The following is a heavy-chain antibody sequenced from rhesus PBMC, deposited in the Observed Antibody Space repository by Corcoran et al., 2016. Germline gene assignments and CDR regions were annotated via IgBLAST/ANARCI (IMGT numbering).Heavy chain of an antibody. CDR2: TSTYKLNT. CDR3: ARASRGGYFDV. D-gene: IGHD3-9*01. CDR1: GYSFTSYS. Sequence: QVQLVQSGGDMKQPGASVMLSCNPSGYSFTSYSIHWVRQAPGQGLEWIEETSTYKLNTGYKPKLQGRVTRTTDSSTSTAYMELRSLRSEDTGVYDCARASRGGYFDVWGQGVLVTVSS. J-gene: IGHJ4*01. V-gene: IGHV1-180*01.